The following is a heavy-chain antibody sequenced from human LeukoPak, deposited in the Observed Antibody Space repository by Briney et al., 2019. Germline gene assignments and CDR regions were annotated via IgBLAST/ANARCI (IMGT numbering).Heavy chain of an antibody. Sequence: PSETLSLTCSVSGASITSSSFYWGWIRQPPGKGLEWIGSIYYSGSTYYNPSLKSRVTISVDTSKNQLSLKLSSVTAADTAVYYCARIRPGSGSYHYYFDYWGQGTLVTVSS. V-gene: IGHV4-39*01. J-gene: IGHJ4*02. CDR1: GASITSSSFY. CDR3: ARIRPGSGSYHYYFDY. CDR2: IYYSGST. D-gene: IGHD3-10*01.